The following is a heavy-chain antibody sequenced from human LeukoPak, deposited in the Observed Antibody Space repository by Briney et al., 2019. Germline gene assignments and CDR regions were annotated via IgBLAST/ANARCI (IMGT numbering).Heavy chain of an antibody. J-gene: IGHJ4*02. CDR1: GFTFSSYA. Sequence: GGSLRLSCAASGFTFSSYAMSWVRQAPGKGLEWVSAISGSGGSTYYADSVKGRFTISRDNSKNTLYLQMNSLRAEDTAVYYCAKAMAGYSSGWYSYTNDYWGQGTLVTVSS. CDR2: ISGSGGST. D-gene: IGHD6-19*01. V-gene: IGHV3-23*01. CDR3: AKAMAGYSSGWYSYTNDY.